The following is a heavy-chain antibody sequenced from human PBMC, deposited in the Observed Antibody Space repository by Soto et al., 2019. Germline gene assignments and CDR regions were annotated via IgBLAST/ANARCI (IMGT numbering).Heavy chain of an antibody. D-gene: IGHD5-18*01. CDR2: ISGSGGST. CDR1: GFTFSSYA. V-gene: IGHV3-23*01. J-gene: IGHJ6*03. CDR3: VKAGGNSYGYGYYYYYMDV. Sequence: PGXSLRLSCAASGFTFSSYALSWVRQAPVNGLEWVSAISGSGGSTYYADSVKGRFTISRDNSKNTLYLQMNSLRAEDTAVYYCVKAGGNSYGYGYYYYYMDVWGKGTTVTVSS.